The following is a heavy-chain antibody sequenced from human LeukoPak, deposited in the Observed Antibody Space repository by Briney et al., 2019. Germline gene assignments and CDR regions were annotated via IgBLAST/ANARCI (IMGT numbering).Heavy chain of an antibody. CDR2: INPNSGVT. CDR1: GYTFNGYY. V-gene: IGHV1-2*02. Sequence: GASVNVSCTASGYTFNGYYIHWVRQAPGQGLEWMGWINPNSGVTKYAQQFQGRVTMTWDTSVSTAYMELYRLTSDDTAMYYCARFGVVTNDAFDIWGQGTMVTISS. D-gene: IGHD3-3*01. J-gene: IGHJ3*02. CDR3: ARFGVVTNDAFDI.